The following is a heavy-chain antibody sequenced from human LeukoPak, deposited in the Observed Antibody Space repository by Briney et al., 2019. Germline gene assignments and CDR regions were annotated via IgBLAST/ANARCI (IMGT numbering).Heavy chain of an antibody. J-gene: IGHJ4*02. CDR3: ARFGELLSYFDY. D-gene: IGHD3-10*01. CDR2: INSDGSST. CDR1: GFTFSSYW. Sequence: GGSLRLSCAASGFTFSSYWMHWVRQAPGKGLVWVSRINSDGSSTSYADSAKGRFTISRDNAKNTLYLQMNSLRAEDTAVYYCARFGELLSYFDYWGQGTLVTVSS. V-gene: IGHV3-74*01.